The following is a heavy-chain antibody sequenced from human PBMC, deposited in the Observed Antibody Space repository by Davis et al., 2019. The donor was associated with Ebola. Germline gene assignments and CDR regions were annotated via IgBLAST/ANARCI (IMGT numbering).Heavy chain of an antibody. CDR1: TFSSYA. J-gene: IGHJ4*02. V-gene: IGHV4-39*07. Sequence: TFSSYAMSWIRQPPGKGLEWIGSIYYSGSTYYNPSLKSRVTISVDTSKNQFSLKLSSVTAADTAVYYCARVRSSWYQEFDYWGQGTLVTVSS. D-gene: IGHD6-13*01. CDR2: IYYSGST. CDR3: ARVRSSWYQEFDY.